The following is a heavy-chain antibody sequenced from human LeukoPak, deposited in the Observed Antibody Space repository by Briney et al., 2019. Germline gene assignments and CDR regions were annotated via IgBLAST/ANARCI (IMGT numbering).Heavy chain of an antibody. J-gene: IGHJ4*02. CDR3: ARYGLIRGFEY. D-gene: IGHD3-16*01. Sequence: PSETLSLTCTVSGGSISSYYWSWIRQPPGKELEWIGYIYYSGSTNYSPSLKSRVTISVDTSENQFSLKLSSVTAADTAVYYCARYGLIRGFEYWGQGTLVTVSS. V-gene: IGHV4-59*01. CDR2: IYYSGST. CDR1: GGSISSYY.